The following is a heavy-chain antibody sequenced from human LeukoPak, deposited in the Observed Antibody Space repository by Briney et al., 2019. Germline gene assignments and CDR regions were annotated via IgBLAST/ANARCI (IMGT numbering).Heavy chain of an antibody. CDR1: GYSFTSYW. Sequence: GEPLKISCKGSGYSFTSYWIGWVRQMPGKGLGWMGIIYPGDSDTRYSPSFQGQVTISADKSIGTAYLQWSSLKASDTAMYYCARGGGTTVTPTDFDYWGQGTLVTVSS. J-gene: IGHJ4*02. CDR2: IYPGDSDT. CDR3: ARGGGTTVTPTDFDY. V-gene: IGHV5-51*01. D-gene: IGHD4-11*01.